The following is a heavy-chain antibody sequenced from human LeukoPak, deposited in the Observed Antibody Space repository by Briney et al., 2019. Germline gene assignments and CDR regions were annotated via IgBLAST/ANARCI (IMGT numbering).Heavy chain of an antibody. V-gene: IGHV1-18*01. Sequence: ASVKVSCKASGYTFTSYGISWVRQAPGQGLEWMGWISAYNGNTNYAQKLQGRVTMTTDTSTSTAYMELRSLRSDDTAVYYCARVAGSSSWPYYYYYYYMDVWGKGTTVTVSS. J-gene: IGHJ6*03. CDR1: GYTFTSYG. D-gene: IGHD6-13*01. CDR2: ISAYNGNT. CDR3: ARVAGSSSWPYYYYYYYMDV.